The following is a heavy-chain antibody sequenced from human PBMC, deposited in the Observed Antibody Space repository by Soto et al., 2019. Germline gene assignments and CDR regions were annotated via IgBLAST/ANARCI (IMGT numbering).Heavy chain of an antibody. J-gene: IGHJ3*02. Sequence: EVQLVESGGDLVQPGGYLKLSCADSGFSISGSAIHWVRQASGKGLEWVARIRDKTNGYATGYAASVQGRFTISRDDSKNTAFLQMNSLKTEDTAVYYCTRLDAPGDRALDIWGQGTMVTVSS. CDR2: IRDKTNGYAT. CDR1: GFSISGSA. CDR3: TRLDAPGDRALDI. V-gene: IGHV3-73*01.